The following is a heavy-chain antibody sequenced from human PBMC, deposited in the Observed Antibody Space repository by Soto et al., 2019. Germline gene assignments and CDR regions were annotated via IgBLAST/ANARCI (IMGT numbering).Heavy chain of an antibody. CDR2: ISYDGSNK. CDR3: AIVSPMGYFFDF. V-gene: IGHV3-30-3*01. Sequence: QVHLVQSGGGVVQPGRSLRLSCAASGFAFNTYSMHWDRQAPGRGLEWVAVISYDGSNKFYADSVKGRFTISRDNSKNTLYLEMNSLRGEDTAVYYCAIVSPMGYFFDFWGQGTLVTVSS. CDR1: GFAFNTYS. J-gene: IGHJ4*02.